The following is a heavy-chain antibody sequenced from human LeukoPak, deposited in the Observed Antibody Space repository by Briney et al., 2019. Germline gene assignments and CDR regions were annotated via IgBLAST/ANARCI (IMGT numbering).Heavy chain of an antibody. CDR2: IKPKTDGETT. CDR3: ITPLPYSAQ. J-gene: IGHJ4*02. Sequence: GGSLRLSCAASGFTFSSYSMNWVRQAPGKGLEWVGRIKPKTDGETTEYATPVKDRFSISRDDSKSMMYLQMNSLKTEDTAVYYCITPLPYSAQGGQGTLVTVSS. CDR1: GFTFSSYS. D-gene: IGHD2-21*01. V-gene: IGHV3-15*07.